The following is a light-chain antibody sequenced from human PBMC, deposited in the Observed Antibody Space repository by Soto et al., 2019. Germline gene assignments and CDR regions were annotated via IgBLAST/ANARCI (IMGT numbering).Light chain of an antibody. J-gene: IGLJ2*01. CDR2: LDSDGSH. Sequence: PVLTQSPSASASLGASVKLTCTLSSGHSSYAIAWHQQQPEKGPRYLMKLDSDGSHTKGDAIPDRFSGSSSGAERYLTISSLKSEDEADYYCQTWGTGIHVVFGGGTKVTVL. CDR3: QTWGTGIHVV. CDR1: SGHSSYA. V-gene: IGLV4-69*01.